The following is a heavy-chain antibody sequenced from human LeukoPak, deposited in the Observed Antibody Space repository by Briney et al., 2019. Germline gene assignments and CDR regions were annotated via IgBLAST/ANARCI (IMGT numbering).Heavy chain of an antibody. CDR1: GFTFSSYA. CDR3: AKGSYYDSSGSFYFDY. V-gene: IGHV3-23*01. CDR2: ISGSGDNT. Sequence: GGSLRLSCAASGFTFSSYAMHWVRQAPGKGLEWVSGISGSGDNTYYADSVKGRFTISRDNSKNTLYVQVNSLGTEDTAAYYCAKGSYYDSSGSFYFDYWGQGTLVTVSS. D-gene: IGHD3-22*01. J-gene: IGHJ4*02.